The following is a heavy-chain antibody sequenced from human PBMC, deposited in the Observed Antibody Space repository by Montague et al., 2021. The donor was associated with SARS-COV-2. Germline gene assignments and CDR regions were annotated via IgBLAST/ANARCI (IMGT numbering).Heavy chain of an antibody. CDR1: GFTFSNYA. D-gene: IGHD4-17*01. J-gene: IGHJ6*02. CDR2: LSGSGGKT. V-gene: IGHV3-23*01. CDR3: AKGREWVTVNVDPPYYSYGMDV. Sequence: SLRLSCAASGFTFSNYAMTWVRQAPGKRPEWVSALSGSGGKTYYADSVKGRFTISRDNSKNTLYLQMKSLRADDTAIYYCAKGREWVTVNVDPPYYSYGMDVWGQGTTVTVSS.